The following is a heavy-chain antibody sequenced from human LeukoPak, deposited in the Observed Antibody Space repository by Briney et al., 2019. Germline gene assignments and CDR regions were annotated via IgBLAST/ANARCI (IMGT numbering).Heavy chain of an antibody. J-gene: IGHJ4*02. CDR3: ARSHTVTTYYFDY. V-gene: IGHV3-64*01. Sequence: GGSLRLSCAASGFTFSSYAMHWVRQAPGKGLEYVSAISSNGGSTYYANSVKGRFTISRDNSKNTLYLQMGSLRAEDIAVYYCARSHTVTTYYFDYWGQGTLVTVSS. CDR2: ISSNGGST. D-gene: IGHD4-17*01. CDR1: GFTFSSYA.